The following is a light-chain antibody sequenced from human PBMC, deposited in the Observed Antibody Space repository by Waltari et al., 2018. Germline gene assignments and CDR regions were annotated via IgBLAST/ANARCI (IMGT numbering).Light chain of an antibody. J-gene: IGLJ3*02. CDR1: ATAVGGYNY. CDR3: CSFTSSSTWV. Sequence: QSALTQPASVSGSPGQSTTISCTGTATAVGGYNYVSWYQQHPGKAPKLIIFDVSSRPSGISNRFSGSKFGNTASLTISGVQPEDEADYYCCSFTSSSTWVFGGGTKLTVL. V-gene: IGLV2-14*03. CDR2: DVS.